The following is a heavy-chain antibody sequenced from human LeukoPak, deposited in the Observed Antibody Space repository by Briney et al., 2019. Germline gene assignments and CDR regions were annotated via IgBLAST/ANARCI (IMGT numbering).Heavy chain of an antibody. Sequence: PSETLSLTCTVSGVSISSYYWNWVRQPAGKGLEWIGRIYASGSTDYNPSLKGRVTMSVDTSKNQFSLKLSSLTAADTAVYYCARERDGSGTQRGLDYWGQGTLVTVSS. CDR3: ARERDGSGTQRGLDY. V-gene: IGHV4-4*07. J-gene: IGHJ4*02. D-gene: IGHD3-10*01. CDR1: GVSISSYY. CDR2: IYASGST.